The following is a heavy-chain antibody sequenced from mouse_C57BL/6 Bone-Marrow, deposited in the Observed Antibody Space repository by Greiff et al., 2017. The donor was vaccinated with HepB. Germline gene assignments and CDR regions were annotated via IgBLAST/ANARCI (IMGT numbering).Heavy chain of an antibody. Sequence: VQLQQSGAELVRPGASVKLSCTASGFNIKDDSMHWVKQRPEQGLEWIGWIDPENGDTEYASKFQGKATITADTSSNTAYLQLSSLTSEDTAVYYCTGETTFFDFWGQGTTLTVSS. CDR3: TGETTFFDF. D-gene: IGHD2-12*01. V-gene: IGHV14-4*01. CDR2: IDPENGDT. CDR1: GFNIKDDS. J-gene: IGHJ2*01.